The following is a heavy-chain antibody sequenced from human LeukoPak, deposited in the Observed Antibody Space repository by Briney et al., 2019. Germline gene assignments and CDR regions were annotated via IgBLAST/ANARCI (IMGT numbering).Heavy chain of an antibody. CDR3: ARDTNYYDSSGDAFDY. CDR2: ISSSGSTI. J-gene: IGHJ4*02. D-gene: IGHD3-22*01. CDR1: GPTFSSYE. V-gene: IGHV3-48*03. Sequence: PGGSLRLSCAASGPTFSSYEMNWVRQAPGKGLEWVSYISSSGSTIYYADSVKGPFTISRDNAKNSLYLQMNSLRAEDTAVYYCARDTNYYDSSGDAFDYWGQGTLVTVSS.